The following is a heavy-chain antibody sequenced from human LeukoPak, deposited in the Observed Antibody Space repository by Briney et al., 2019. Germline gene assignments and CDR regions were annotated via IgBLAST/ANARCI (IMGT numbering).Heavy chain of an antibody. J-gene: IGHJ5*02. CDR1: GGSFSCYY. CDR3: ARGGWITIFRVVIKRYNWFDP. CDR2: INHSGST. Sequence: SETLSLTCAVYGGSFSCYYCSWIRQPPGKGLEWIGEINHSGSTNYNPPLKSRVTLSVDTSKNQFSLKLSSVSAADTAVYYCARGGWITIFRVVIKRYNWFDPWGQGTLVTVSS. D-gene: IGHD3-3*01. V-gene: IGHV4-34*01.